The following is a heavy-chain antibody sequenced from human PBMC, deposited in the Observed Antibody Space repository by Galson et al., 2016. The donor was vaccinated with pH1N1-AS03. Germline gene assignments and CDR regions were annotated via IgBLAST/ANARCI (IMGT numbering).Heavy chain of an antibody. CDR1: GYSFADYW. J-gene: IGHJ4*02. D-gene: IGHD3/OR15-3a*01. CDR2: IYPGNSET. Sequence: QSGAEVKKSGESLRISCKGSGYSFADYWIGWVRQRPGKGLEWMGIIYPGNSETKYSPSFQGQVTISADKPNSTAYLQWSRLSSSDTAVYYCARHGPEMPTRTRYVDYWGQGTLVTVSS. CDR3: ARHGPEMPTRTRYVDY. V-gene: IGHV5-51*04.